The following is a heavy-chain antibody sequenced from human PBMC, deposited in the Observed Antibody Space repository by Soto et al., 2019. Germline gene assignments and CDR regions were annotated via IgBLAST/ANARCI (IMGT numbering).Heavy chain of an antibody. CDR2: INPSGTT. Sequence: QVQLQQWGAGLLKPSETLSLTCTVYGGSLSAYYLSWIRQPPGKGLEWIGEINPSGTTNYNPSLKSRVTISVDTSKNQFSLRLSSVTAADTVVYHCALAPAAHILYWGQGTLVTVSS. D-gene: IGHD2-2*01. J-gene: IGHJ1*01. CDR1: GGSLSAYY. V-gene: IGHV4-34*01. CDR3: ALAPAAHILY.